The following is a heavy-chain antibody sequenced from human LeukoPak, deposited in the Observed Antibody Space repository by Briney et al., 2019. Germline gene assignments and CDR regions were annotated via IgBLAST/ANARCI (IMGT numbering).Heavy chain of an antibody. CDR1: GFTFSSYG. CDR2: ISYDGSNK. V-gene: IGHV3-30*03. Sequence: GGSLRLSCAASGFTFSSYGMHWVRQAPGKGLEWVAVISYDGSNKYYADSVKGRFTISRDNSKNTLYLQMNSLRAEDTAVYYCAIALRGYYFDYWGQGTLVTVSS. CDR3: AIALRGYYFDY. D-gene: IGHD2-21*01. J-gene: IGHJ4*02.